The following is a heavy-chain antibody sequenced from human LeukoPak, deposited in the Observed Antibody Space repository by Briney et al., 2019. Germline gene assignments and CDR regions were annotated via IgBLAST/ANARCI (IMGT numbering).Heavy chain of an antibody. V-gene: IGHV3-30-3*01. CDR1: GFTFSSYA. CDR2: ISYDGSKK. Sequence: PGRSLRLSCAASGFTFSSYAMHWVRQAPGKGLEWVAVISYDGSKKYYADSVKGRFTISRDNSKNTLYLQMNSLRAEDTAVYYCAGDYDYWGQGTLVTVSS. J-gene: IGHJ4*02. CDR3: AGDYDY.